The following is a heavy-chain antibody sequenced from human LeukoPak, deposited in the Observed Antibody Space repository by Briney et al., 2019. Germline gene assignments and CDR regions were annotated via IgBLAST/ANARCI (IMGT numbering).Heavy chain of an antibody. V-gene: IGHV4-61*02. CDR3: AREESSSSWYECAFDI. CDR1: GGSISSGSYY. Sequence: PSETLSLTCTVSGGSISSGSYYWSWIRQPAGKGLEWIGRIYTSGSTNYNPSLKSRVTISVDTSKNQFSLKLSSVTAADTAVYYCAREESSSSWYECAFDIWGQGTMVTVSS. CDR2: IYTSGST. J-gene: IGHJ3*02. D-gene: IGHD6-13*01.